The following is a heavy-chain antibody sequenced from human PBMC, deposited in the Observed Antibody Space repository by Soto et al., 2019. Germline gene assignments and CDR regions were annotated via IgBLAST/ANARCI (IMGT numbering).Heavy chain of an antibody. CDR2: IYHTGST. J-gene: IGHJ5*02. CDR3: ATSNWFDP. CDR1: GTSISSTFW. V-gene: IGHV4-4*02. Sequence: SETVSLTCAVSGTSISSTFWWTWVRQTPGKGLEWIGEIYHTGSTNYNPSLRGRVTISVDKSNNQFSLKLSSVSAADTAVYYCATSNWFDPWGQGTLVTVSS.